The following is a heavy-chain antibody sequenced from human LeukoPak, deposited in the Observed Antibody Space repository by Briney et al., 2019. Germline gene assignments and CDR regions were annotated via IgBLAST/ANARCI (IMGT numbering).Heavy chain of an antibody. CDR1: GFTFSSYS. CDR3: ARDGRCSSTSCYYFDY. J-gene: IGHJ4*02. V-gene: IGHV3-21*01. D-gene: IGHD2-2*01. CDR2: ISSSSSYI. Sequence: PGGSLRLSCAASGFTFSSYSMNWVRQAPGKGLEWVSSISSSSSYIYYADSVTGRFTIPRDNAKNSLYLQMNSLRAEDTAVYYCARDGRCSSTSCYYFDYWGQGTLVTVSS.